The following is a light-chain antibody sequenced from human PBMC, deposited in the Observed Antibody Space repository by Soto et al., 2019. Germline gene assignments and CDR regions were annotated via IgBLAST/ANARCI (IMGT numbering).Light chain of an antibody. CDR1: QSISSW. V-gene: IGKV1-5*03. CDR3: QQYNSYSPLFT. J-gene: IGKJ3*01. CDR2: KAS. Sequence: DIQMTQSPSTLSASVGDRVTITCRASQSISSWLAWYQQKPGKAPKLLIYKASSLESGVPSRFSGSESGTEFTLTISSLQPDDFATYYCQQYNSYSPLFTFGPGTKVDIK.